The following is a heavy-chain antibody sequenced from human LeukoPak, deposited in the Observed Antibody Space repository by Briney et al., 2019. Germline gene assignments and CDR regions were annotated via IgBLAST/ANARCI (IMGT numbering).Heavy chain of an antibody. CDR2: IIPILGIA. J-gene: IGHJ6*02. D-gene: IGHD3-3*01. Sequence: SVKVSCKASGGTFSSYAISWVRQAPGQGLEWMGRIIPILGIANYAQKFQGRVTITADKSTSAAYMELSSLRSEDTAVYYCARKTYYDFWSGYPYYYYGMDVWGQGTTVTVSS. CDR1: GGTFSSYA. V-gene: IGHV1-69*04. CDR3: ARKTYYDFWSGYPYYYYGMDV.